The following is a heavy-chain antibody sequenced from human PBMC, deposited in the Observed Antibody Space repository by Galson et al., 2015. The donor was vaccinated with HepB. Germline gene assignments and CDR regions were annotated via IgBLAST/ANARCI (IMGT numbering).Heavy chain of an antibody. CDR2: ISSSGSTI. J-gene: IGHJ6*02. D-gene: IGHD2-8*01. Sequence: SLRLSCAASGFTFSDYYMSWIRQAPEKGLEWVSYISSSGSTIYYADSVRGRFTISRDNAKNSLYLQMNSLRAEDTAVYYCAREGGVSGYYWPHNYYYYYGMDVWGQGTTVTVSS. CDR3: AREGGVSGYYWPHNYYYYYGMDV. CDR1: GFTFSDYY. V-gene: IGHV3-11*01.